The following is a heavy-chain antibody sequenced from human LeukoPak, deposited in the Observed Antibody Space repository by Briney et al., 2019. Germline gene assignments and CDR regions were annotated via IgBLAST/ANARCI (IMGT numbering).Heavy chain of an antibody. CDR1: GFTFSSYW. D-gene: IGHD3-22*01. V-gene: IGHV3-7*01. CDR3: ARTGEDHSDNSGYGGFDP. Sequence: GSLRLSCAASGFTFSSYWMNWVRQAPGKGLEWVANIKQDGSEKFYGDSVRGRFTVSRDNARNSLYLHMNSLRAEDTALYYCARTGEDHSDNSGYGGFDPWGQGTLVTVSS. CDR2: IKQDGSEK. J-gene: IGHJ5*02.